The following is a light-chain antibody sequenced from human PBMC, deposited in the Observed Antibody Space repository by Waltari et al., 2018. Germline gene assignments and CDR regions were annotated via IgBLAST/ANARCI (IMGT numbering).Light chain of an antibody. V-gene: IGKV3-15*01. Sequence: LTQSPATLSVSPGESATLSCRASQNVMSDLAWYQQKGGQAPRLLIYGASTRATGIAARFSGGGSGTEFTLSINSLQSEDSSVYYCQQYYNWPRSFGQGTKLEI. CDR3: QQYYNWPRS. J-gene: IGKJ2*01. CDR1: QNVMSD. CDR2: GAS.